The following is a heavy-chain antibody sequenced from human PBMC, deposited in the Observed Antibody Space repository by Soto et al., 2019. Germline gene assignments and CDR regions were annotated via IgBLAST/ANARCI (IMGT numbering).Heavy chain of an antibody. CDR1: GFTFSNAW. V-gene: IGHV3-15*01. J-gene: IGHJ4*02. CDR3: TTDLAVGATPDYFDY. CDR2: IKSKTDGGTT. D-gene: IGHD1-26*01. Sequence: EVQLVESGGGLVKPGGSLRLSCAASGFTFSNAWMSWVRQAPGKGLEWVGRIKSKTDGGTTDYAAPVKGRFTISRDDSKNTLYLQMNSLKTEDTAVYYCTTDLAVGATPDYFDYWGQGTLVTVSS.